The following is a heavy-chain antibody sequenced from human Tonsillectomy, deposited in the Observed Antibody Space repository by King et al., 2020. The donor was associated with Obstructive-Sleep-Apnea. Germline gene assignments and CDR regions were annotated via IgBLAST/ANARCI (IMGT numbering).Heavy chain of an antibody. CDR3: ATWGTIGDGGPAEYFQY. CDR2: ITPVYGTT. Sequence: GQLVQSGSEVKKPGSSVKVSCKASGGTFNSHAVTWVRQAPGQGLEWMGGITPVYGTTNFAQKFQGRVSSTADASRSTVYMELKSLRSEDTAVYYCATWGTIGDGGPAEYFQYWGQGTLVTVSS. J-gene: IGHJ1*01. CDR1: GGTFNSHA. V-gene: IGHV1-69*01. D-gene: IGHD1-1*01.